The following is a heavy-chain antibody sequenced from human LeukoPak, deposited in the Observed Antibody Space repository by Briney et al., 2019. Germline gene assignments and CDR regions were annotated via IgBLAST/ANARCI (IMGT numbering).Heavy chain of an antibody. CDR3: ARVREYYYGSGSYTYWFDP. CDR2: IYCSGST. CDR1: GGSISSYY. V-gene: IGHV4-59*01. Sequence: TSETLSLTCTVSGGSISSYYWSWIRQPPGKGLEWIGYIYCSGSTNYNPSLKSRVTISVDTSKNQFSLKLSSVTAADTAVYYCARVREYYYGSGSYTYWFDPWGQGTLVTVSS. J-gene: IGHJ5*02. D-gene: IGHD3-10*01.